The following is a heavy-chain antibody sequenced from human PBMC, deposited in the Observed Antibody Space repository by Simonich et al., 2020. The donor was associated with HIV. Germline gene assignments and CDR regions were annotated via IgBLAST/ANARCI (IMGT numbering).Heavy chain of an antibody. D-gene: IGHD3-22*01. CDR2: IRSKAYGGTK. V-gene: IGHV3-49*03. CDR3: TSSDYDSSDYYYRYFQH. Sequence: EVQLVESGGGLVQPGRSLRLSCPASGFTFGDYAMSWFRQAPGKGLEWVGFIRSKAYGGTKEYAASVKGRFTISRDDSKSIAYLQMNSLKTEDTAVYYCTSSDYDSSDYYYRYFQHLGQGTLVTVSS. CDR1: GFTFGDYA. J-gene: IGHJ1*01.